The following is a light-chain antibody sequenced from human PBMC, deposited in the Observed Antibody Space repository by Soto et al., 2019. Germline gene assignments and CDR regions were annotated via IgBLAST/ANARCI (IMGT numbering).Light chain of an antibody. CDR2: DAS. Sequence: EFVLTQSPATLSLSPGDRATLSCRASQSVSGYLAWYQFKPGQAPRLLIYDASNRVTGIPARFSGSGFGTDFTLTISSLEPEDFAVYYCQQRADWPTFGPGTRVDVK. V-gene: IGKV3-11*01. CDR3: QQRADWPT. J-gene: IGKJ3*01. CDR1: QSVSGY.